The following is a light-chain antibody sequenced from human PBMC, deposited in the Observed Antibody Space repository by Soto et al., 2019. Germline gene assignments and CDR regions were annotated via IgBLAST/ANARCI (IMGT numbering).Light chain of an antibody. CDR3: SSFSSSSTLVV. CDR2: EVS. CDR1: SSDVGGYSY. Sequence: QSALTQPASVSGSPGQSITISCTGTSSDVGGYSYVSWYQQHPGKAPKLMIYEVSNRPSGVSNRFSGSKSGNTASLTISELQAEDEADYSCSSFSSSSTLVVFGGGTKLTVL. V-gene: IGLV2-14*01. J-gene: IGLJ2*01.